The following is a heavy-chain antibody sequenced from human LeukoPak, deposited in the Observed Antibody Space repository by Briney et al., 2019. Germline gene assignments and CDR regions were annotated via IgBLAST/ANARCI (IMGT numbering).Heavy chain of an antibody. D-gene: IGHD1-1*01. CDR1: GFTFTSGG. CDR3: AKDVTTGTLALDY. Sequence: GGSLRLSCAASGFTFTSGGMHWVRQAPGKGLEWAAVIWYDATNKYYADSVKGRFTISRDNSKNTLYLQMNSLRAEDTAVYYCAKDVTTGTLALDYWGQGTLVTVSS. V-gene: IGHV3-33*06. J-gene: IGHJ4*02. CDR2: IWYDATNK.